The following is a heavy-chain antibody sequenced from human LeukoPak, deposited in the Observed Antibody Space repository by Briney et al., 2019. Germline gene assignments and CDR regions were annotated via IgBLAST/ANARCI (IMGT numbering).Heavy chain of an antibody. CDR2: VYTSSNT. V-gene: IGHV4-4*09. D-gene: IGHD3-9*01. CDR3: AKSYFDDSTYYSCYFNH. CDR1: GRSLSGGY. Sequence: SETLSLTCTVSGRSLSGGYWRWIRHPPGRGLEWIGYVYTSSNTNYNPSLNSRVTISVDTSKSQFALKLSSVTAADTAVYYCAKSYFDDSTYYSCYFNHWGQGALVTVSS. J-gene: IGHJ4*02.